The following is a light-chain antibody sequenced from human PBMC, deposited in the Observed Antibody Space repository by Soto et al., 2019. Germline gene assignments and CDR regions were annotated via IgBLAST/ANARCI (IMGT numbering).Light chain of an antibody. V-gene: IGKV3-20*01. CDR1: QSVNNNF. J-gene: IGKJ1*01. CDR3: QKYGRSPKK. Sequence: EIVLTTSPGTLSLSPVERSTLSFIASQSVNNNFLAWYQQKPGQAPRLLIYGASSRATGTPDRFSGGGSATDFTLTINRLEPEDFAVYYCQKYGRSPKKFGQGNKGDIK. CDR2: GAS.